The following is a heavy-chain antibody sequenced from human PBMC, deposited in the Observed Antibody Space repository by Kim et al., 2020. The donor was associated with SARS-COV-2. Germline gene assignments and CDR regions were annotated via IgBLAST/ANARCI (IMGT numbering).Heavy chain of an antibody. CDR2: ISGSGGST. J-gene: IGHJ4*02. V-gene: IGHV3-23*01. CDR1: GFTFSSYA. CDR3: AKPTYDYVWGSYRYPPPGSNSFDY. Sequence: GGSLRLSCAASGFTFSSYAMSWVRQAPGKGLEWVSAISGSGGSTYYADSVKGRFTISRDNSKNTLYLQMNSLRAEDTAVYYCAKPTYDYVWGSYRYPPPGSNSFDYWGQGTLVTVSS. D-gene: IGHD3-16*02.